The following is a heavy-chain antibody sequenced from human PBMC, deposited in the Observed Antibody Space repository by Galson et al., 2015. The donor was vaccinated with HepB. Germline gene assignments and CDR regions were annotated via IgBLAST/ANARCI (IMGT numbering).Heavy chain of an antibody. CDR3: ARKDFQQQYNWFDP. V-gene: IGHV6-1*01. D-gene: IGHD1/OR15-1a*01. CDR2: TYYRSKWYD. J-gene: IGHJ5*02. CDR1: GDSVSNKSVA. Sequence: CAISGDSVSNKSVAWNWIRQSPSGGLEWLGRTYYRSKWYDDYAVSVKSRITISPDTSRNQFSLQLSSVTPEDTAVYYCARKDFQQQYNWFDPWGQGTLVTVSS.